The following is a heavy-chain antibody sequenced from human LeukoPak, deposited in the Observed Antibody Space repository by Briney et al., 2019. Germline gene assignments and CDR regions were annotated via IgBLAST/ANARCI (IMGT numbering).Heavy chain of an antibody. CDR3: AKRGACSSTSCYIYGMDV. J-gene: IGHJ6*02. Sequence: GRPLRLSCAASGFTFSSYGMHWVRKSPGKGLEWVAVISYDGSNKYYADSMKGRFTISRDNSKNTLYLQMNSLRAEDTAVYYCAKRGACSSTSCYIYGMDVWGQGTTVTVSS. CDR2: ISYDGSNK. D-gene: IGHD2-2*02. V-gene: IGHV3-30*18. CDR1: GFTFSSYG.